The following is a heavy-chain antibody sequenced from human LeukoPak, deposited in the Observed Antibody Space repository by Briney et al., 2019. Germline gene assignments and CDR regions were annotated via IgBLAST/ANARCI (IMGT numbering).Heavy chain of an antibody. D-gene: IGHD6-19*01. CDR3: ARWALKRYSSGLIDY. J-gene: IGHJ4*02. V-gene: IGHV4-34*01. CDR2: INHSGST. Sequence: PSETLSLTCAVYGGSFSGYYWSWIRQPPGKGLEWIGEINHSGSTNYNPSLKSRVTISVDTSKNQFSLKLSSVTAADTAVYYCARWALKRYSSGLIDYWGQGTLVTVSS. CDR1: GGSFSGYY.